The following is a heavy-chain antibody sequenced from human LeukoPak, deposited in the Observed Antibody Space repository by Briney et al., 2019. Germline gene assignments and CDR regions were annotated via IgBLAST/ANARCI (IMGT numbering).Heavy chain of an antibody. CDR1: GYTFTGYY. V-gene: IGHV1-46*01. D-gene: IGHD6-19*01. J-gene: IGHJ4*02. Sequence: ASVKVSCKASGYTFTGYYMHWVRQAPGQGLEWMGIINPSGGSTSYAQKFQGRVTMTRDMSTSTVYMELSSLRSEDTAVYYCARDLSSRAVAGTAPHFDYWGQGTLVTVSS. CDR3: ARDLSSRAVAGTAPHFDY. CDR2: INPSGGST.